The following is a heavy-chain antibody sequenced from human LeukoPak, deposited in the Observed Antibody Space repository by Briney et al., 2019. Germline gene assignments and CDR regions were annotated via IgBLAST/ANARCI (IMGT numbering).Heavy chain of an antibody. CDR3: ARDWGALVGATTSYWFDP. J-gene: IGHJ5*02. CDR1: GGSISSYY. Sequence: PSETLSLTCTVSGGSISSYYWSWIRQPAGKGMEWIGRIYTSGSTNYNPSLKSRVTMSVDTSKNQFSLKLSSVTAAATAVYYCARDWGALVGATTSYWFDPWGQGTLVTVSS. D-gene: IGHD1-26*01. CDR2: IYTSGST. V-gene: IGHV4-4*07.